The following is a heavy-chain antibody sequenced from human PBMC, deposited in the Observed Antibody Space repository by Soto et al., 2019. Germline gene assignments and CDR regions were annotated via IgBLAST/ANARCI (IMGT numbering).Heavy chain of an antibody. CDR3: ARDYDYVWGSYRLDY. CDR2: ISAYNGNT. V-gene: IGHV1-18*01. D-gene: IGHD3-16*02. Sequence: QVQLMQSGPGVKKPGASVKVSCKASGYTFANYGITWVRQAPGQGLEWVGGISAYNGNTNYGQKFQGRVTMTTDTSTSTAYMELRNLRSDDTAVYYCARDYDYVWGSYRLDYWGQGTPVTVSA. J-gene: IGHJ4*02. CDR1: GYTFANYG.